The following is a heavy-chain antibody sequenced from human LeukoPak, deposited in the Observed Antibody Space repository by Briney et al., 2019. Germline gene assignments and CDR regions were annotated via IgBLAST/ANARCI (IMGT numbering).Heavy chain of an antibody. D-gene: IGHD3-22*01. J-gene: IGHJ4*02. CDR3: ATFDSSGYYPNYYFDY. V-gene: IGHV3-23*01. Sequence: PGGSLRLSCAASGFTFSSYAMSWVRQAPGKGLEWVSAISGSGSSTYYADSVKGRFTISRDNSKNTLYLQMNSLRAEDTAVYYCATFDSSGYYPNYYFDYWGQGTLVTVSS. CDR2: ISGSGSST. CDR1: GFTFSSYA.